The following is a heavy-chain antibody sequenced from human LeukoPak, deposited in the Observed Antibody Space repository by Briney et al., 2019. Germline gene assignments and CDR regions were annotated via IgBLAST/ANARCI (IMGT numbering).Heavy chain of an antibody. V-gene: IGHV3-30*02. CDR1: GFTFSSYG. CDR2: IRYDGSNK. Sequence: GGSLRLSCAASGFTFSSYGMHWVRQAPGKGLEWVAFIRYDGSNKYYADSVKGRFTISRDNSKNTLYLQMNSLRAEDTAVYYCATSPPGLRLGELSLADAFDIWGQGTMVTVSS. J-gene: IGHJ3*02. CDR3: ATSPPGLRLGELSLADAFDI. D-gene: IGHD3-16*02.